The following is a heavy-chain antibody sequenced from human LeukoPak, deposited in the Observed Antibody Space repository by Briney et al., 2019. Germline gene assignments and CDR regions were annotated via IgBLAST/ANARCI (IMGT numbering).Heavy chain of an antibody. J-gene: IGHJ4*02. CDR1: GYTFTGYY. D-gene: IGHD3-22*01. Sequence: ASVTVSCKASGYTFTGYYMHWVRQAPGQGLEWMGWINPNSGGTNYAQKFQGRVTMTRDTSISTAYMELSRLRSDDTAVYYCAREPYYYDSSGPFDYWGQGTLVTVSS. CDR2: INPNSGGT. CDR3: AREPYYYDSSGPFDY. V-gene: IGHV1-2*02.